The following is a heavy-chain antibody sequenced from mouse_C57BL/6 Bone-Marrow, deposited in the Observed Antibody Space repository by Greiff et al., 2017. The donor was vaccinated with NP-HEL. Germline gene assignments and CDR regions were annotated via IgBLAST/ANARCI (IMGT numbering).Heavy chain of an antibody. Sequence: EVQLVESGGGLVQPGGSLKLSCAASGFTFSDYYMYWVRQTPEKRLEWVAYISNGGGSTYYPDTVKGRFTISRDNARNTLYLQMSRLKSEDTAMYYCARRGDYGSSWFAYWGQGTLVTVSA. V-gene: IGHV5-12*01. CDR3: ARRGDYGSSWFAY. J-gene: IGHJ3*01. D-gene: IGHD1-1*01. CDR2: ISNGGGST. CDR1: GFTFSDYY.